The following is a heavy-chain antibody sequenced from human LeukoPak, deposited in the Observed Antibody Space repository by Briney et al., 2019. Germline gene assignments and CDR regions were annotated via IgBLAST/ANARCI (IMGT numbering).Heavy chain of an antibody. Sequence: KPSETLSLTCSVSGGSIRSGGSYWTWLRQHPGKGLGWVGHIYYSGRTDYNPSLESRVTISVDTSKNQFTLRLSSVTAADTAVYFCARDRRTDRATSFGAVTYYYYGLDVWGQGTSVIVSS. CDR2: IYYSGRT. J-gene: IGHJ6*02. V-gene: IGHV4-31*03. CDR3: ARDRRTDRATSFGAVTYYYYGLDV. CDR1: GGSIRSGGSY. D-gene: IGHD3-3*01.